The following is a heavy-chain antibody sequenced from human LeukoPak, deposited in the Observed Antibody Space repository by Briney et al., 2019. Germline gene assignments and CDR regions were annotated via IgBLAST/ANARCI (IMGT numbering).Heavy chain of an antibody. J-gene: IGHJ4*02. CDR1: GFSLSTSGVG. D-gene: IGHD3-22*01. V-gene: IGHV2-5*01. Sequence: SGPTLVNPTQTLTLTCTFSGFSLSTSGVGVGWIRQPPGKALEWRALIYWYDDNRYSLSLESTLTITKDSAKNQIDLTTTNMDPVDTATYYCAHKYYYDSSGWAYWGQGTLVTVSS. CDR3: AHKYYYDSSGWAY. CDR2: IYWYDDN.